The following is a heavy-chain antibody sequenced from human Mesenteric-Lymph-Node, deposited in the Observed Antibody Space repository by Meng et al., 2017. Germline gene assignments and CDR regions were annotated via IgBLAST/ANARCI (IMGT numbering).Heavy chain of an antibody. CDR2: ISAYNGNT. D-gene: IGHD2-2*01. CDR1: GGTFSSYG. V-gene: IGHV1-18*01. Sequence: SVNVSCKASGGTFSSYGISWVRQAPGQGLEWMGWISAYNGNTNYAQKLQGRVTMTTDTCTSTAYMELRSVRSEDTAVYYCAKDGSPRRYCSTTSCYAAWEFDYYYYGMDVWGQGTTVTVSS. J-gene: IGHJ6*02. CDR3: AKDGSPRRYCSTTSCYAAWEFDYYYYGMDV.